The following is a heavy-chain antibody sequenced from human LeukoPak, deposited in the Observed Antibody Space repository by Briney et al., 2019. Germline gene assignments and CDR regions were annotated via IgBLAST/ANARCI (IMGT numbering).Heavy chain of an antibody. V-gene: IGHV4-4*02. CDR2: IYHSGST. J-gene: IGHJ2*01. D-gene: IGHD5-18*01. CDR3: VRSGGYCYGSTCHMEYFDL. CDR1: GGSISSSNW. Sequence: PSGTLSLTCAVSGGSISSSNWWSWVRQPPGKGLEWIGEIYHSGSTNYNPSLKSRVTISVAASKTHFSLKLTSVTAADTAVYYCVRSGGYCYGSTCHMEYFDLWGRGTLVSVSS.